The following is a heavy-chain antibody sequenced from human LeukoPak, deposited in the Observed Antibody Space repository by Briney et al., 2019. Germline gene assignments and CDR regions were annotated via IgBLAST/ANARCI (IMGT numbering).Heavy chain of an antibody. J-gene: IGHJ4*02. CDR1: GFTFSRYA. CDR3: VRTSSLFDY. CDR2: ISTTGSGT. V-gene: IGHV3-23*01. D-gene: IGHD1-7*01. Sequence: PGGSLRLSCAASGFTFSRYAMTWVRQAPWKGLDWVSAISTTGSGTYYADSVRGRFTISRDNSKNTLFLQMNSLRAEDTAVYYCVRTSSLFDYWGQGILVTVSS.